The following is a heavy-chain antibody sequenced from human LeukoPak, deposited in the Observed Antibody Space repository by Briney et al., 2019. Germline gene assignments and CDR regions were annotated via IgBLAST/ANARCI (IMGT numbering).Heavy chain of an antibody. D-gene: IGHD6-13*01. CDR1: GGSISSYY. Sequence: PSETLSLTCTVSGGSISSYYWSWIRQPPGKGLEWIGYIYYSGSTNYNPSLKSRVTISVDTSKNQFSLKLSSVTAADTAVYYCARHSVKYSSSWFDYWGQGTLVTVSS. V-gene: IGHV4-59*01. J-gene: IGHJ4*02. CDR3: ARHSVKYSSSWFDY. CDR2: IYYSGST.